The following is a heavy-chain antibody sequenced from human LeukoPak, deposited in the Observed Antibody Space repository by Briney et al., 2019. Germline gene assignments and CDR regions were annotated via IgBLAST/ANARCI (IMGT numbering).Heavy chain of an antibody. V-gene: IGHV4-39*07. CDR1: GGSISSSSYY. Sequence: PSETLSLTCTVSGGSISSSSYYWGWIRQPPGKGLEWIGEINHSGSTNYNPSLKSRVTISVDTSKNQFSLKLSSVTAADTAVYYCASSIAVAGTYYWGQGTLVTVSS. J-gene: IGHJ4*02. CDR2: INHSGST. D-gene: IGHD6-19*01. CDR3: ASSIAVAGTYY.